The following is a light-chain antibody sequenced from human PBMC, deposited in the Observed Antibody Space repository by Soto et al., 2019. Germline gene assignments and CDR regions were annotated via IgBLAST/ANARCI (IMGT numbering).Light chain of an antibody. V-gene: IGKV1-39*01. CDR2: AAS. J-gene: IGKJ4*01. CDR3: QQSYSTPLT. Sequence: DIQMTQSPSSLSASVGDRVTITCRASQSISIYLNWYQQKPGKAPKLLSYAASSLQSRVPSRFSGSGSGTDFTLTISSLQPEDFATYYCQQSYSTPLTFGGGTKVEIK. CDR1: QSISIY.